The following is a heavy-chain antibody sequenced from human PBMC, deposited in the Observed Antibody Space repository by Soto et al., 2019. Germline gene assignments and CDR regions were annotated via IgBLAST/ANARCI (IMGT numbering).Heavy chain of an antibody. CDR3: ATDSGTSDY. CDR1: GFTFSTYW. D-gene: IGHD1-1*01. CDR2: IKQDGSER. V-gene: IGHV3-7*01. Sequence: EVQLVESGGGLVQPGGSLRLSCAASGFTFSTYWMSWVRLAPGKGLEWVANIKQDGSERYYVDSVKGRFTISRDNAENSLYLEMNSLRAEDTAVYYCATDSGTSDYWGQGTLVTVSS. J-gene: IGHJ4*02.